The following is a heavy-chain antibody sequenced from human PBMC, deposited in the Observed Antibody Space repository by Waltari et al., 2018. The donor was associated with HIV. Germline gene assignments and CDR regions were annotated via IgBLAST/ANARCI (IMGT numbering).Heavy chain of an antibody. J-gene: IGHJ5*02. CDR1: GGSITSSSDY. CDR3: ARLPDTPGVTWGRWFDR. CDR2: LYYPGTT. Sequence: QLQLQESGPGLVKPSETLSLTCNVSGGSITSSSDYWAWYRQPPGKDLEWIGSLYYPGTTHYNPSVKSRVTISVDTSKNRFSLKLNSVTAADTAVYYCARLPDTPGVTWGRWFDRWGQGTLVTVSS. D-gene: IGHD3-3*01. V-gene: IGHV4-39*01.